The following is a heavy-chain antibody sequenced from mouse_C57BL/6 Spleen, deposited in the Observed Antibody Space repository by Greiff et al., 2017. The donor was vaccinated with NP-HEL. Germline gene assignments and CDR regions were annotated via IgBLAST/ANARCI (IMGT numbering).Heavy chain of an antibody. Sequence: VQLQQSGAELVRPGSSVKLSCKASGYTFTSYWMHWVKQRPIQGLEWIGNIDPSDSETHYNQKFKDKATLTVDKSSSTAYMQLSSLTSEDSAVYYCASYGSSYGFAYWGQGTLVTVSA. CDR1: GYTFTSYW. J-gene: IGHJ3*01. CDR3: ASYGSSYGFAY. D-gene: IGHD1-1*01. V-gene: IGHV1-52*01. CDR2: IDPSDSET.